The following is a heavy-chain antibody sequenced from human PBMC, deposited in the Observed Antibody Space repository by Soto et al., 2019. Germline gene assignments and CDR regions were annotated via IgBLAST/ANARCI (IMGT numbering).Heavy chain of an antibody. CDR2: IDSAGRTT. CDR1: GFTFSSDW. Sequence: EVQLVESGGGLVQTGGSLRLSCAASGFTFSSDWMHWFRQAPGKGLVWVSRIDSAGRTTTYADSVKGRFTISRDNAKNTLYLQMKVLRAEDTALYYCARWFTGGNFDYFHFWGQGTQVTVSS. CDR3: ARWFTGGNFDYFHF. D-gene: IGHD2-21*02. J-gene: IGHJ4*02. V-gene: IGHV3-74*01.